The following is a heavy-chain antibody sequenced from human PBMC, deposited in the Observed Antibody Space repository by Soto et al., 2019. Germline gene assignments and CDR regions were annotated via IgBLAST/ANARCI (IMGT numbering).Heavy chain of an antibody. J-gene: IGHJ4*02. CDR2: INHSGST. Sequence: SETLSLTCAVYGGSFSGYYWSWIRQPPGKGLEWIGEINHSGSTNYNLSLKSRVTISVDTSKNQFSLKLSSVTAADTAVYYCARDSEYYDSSGYYYFDYWGQGTLVTVSS. V-gene: IGHV4-34*01. CDR3: ARDSEYYDSSGYYYFDY. CDR1: GGSFSGYY. D-gene: IGHD3-22*01.